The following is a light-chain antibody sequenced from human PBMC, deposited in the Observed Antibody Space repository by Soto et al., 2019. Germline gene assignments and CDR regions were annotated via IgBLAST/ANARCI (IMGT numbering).Light chain of an antibody. J-gene: IGKJ2*01. CDR3: QQYGSSPPYT. CDR2: GSS. Sequence: EVVLTQSPGTLSLSPGERATLSCRASQSVSNNYLAWYQQKPGQSPKLLTFGSSDRATGIPDRFSGSGSGTDSNLTITSLEPEDFAVYYGQQYGSSPPYTFGQGTKLEI. V-gene: IGKV3-20*01. CDR1: QSVSNNY.